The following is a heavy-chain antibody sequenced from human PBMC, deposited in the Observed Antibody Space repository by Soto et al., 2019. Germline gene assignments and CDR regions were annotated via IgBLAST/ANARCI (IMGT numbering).Heavy chain of an antibody. CDR2: ISSSSSYI. CDR1: GFTFSSYS. V-gene: IGHV3-21*05. Sequence: EVQLVESGGGLVQPGGSLRLSCAASGFTFSSYSMNWVRQAPGKGLEWVSYISSSSSYIYYADSVKGRFTISRDNAKNSLYLQMNSLRAEDTAVYYCARDRPRDYYYGMDVWGQGTTVTVSS. CDR3: ARDRPRDYYYGMDV. J-gene: IGHJ6*02.